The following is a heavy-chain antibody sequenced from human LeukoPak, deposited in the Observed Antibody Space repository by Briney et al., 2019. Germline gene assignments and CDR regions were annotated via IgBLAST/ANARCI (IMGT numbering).Heavy chain of an antibody. CDR3: ARQTGSGLFSLP. CDR1: GDSISSSNCY. J-gene: IGHJ4*02. CDR2: IYVSGGT. Sequence: SETLSLTCTVSGDSISSSNCYWGWIRQPPGKGLEWIGSIYVSGGTYYNASLKSRVTISVDTSKNQFSLKLSSVTAADTAVYYCARQTGSGLFSLPGGQGTLVTVSS. V-gene: IGHV4-39*01. D-gene: IGHD3-10*01.